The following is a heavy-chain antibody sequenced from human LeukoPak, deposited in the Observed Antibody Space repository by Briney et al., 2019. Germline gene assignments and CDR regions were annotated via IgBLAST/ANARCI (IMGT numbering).Heavy chain of an antibody. D-gene: IGHD3-9*01. V-gene: IGHV1-2*04. CDR1: GYTFTGYY. J-gene: IGHJ4*02. Sequence: GASVKVSCKASGYTFTGYYMHWVRQAPGQGLERMGWINPNSGGTNYAQKFQGWVTMTRDTSISTAYMELSRLRSDDTAVYYCAREGTNYDILTGFLRLYYFDYWGQGTLVTVSS. CDR3: AREGTNYDILTGFLRLYYFDY. CDR2: INPNSGGT.